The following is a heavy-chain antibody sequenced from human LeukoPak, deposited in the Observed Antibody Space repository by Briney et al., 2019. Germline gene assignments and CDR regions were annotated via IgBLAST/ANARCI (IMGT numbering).Heavy chain of an antibody. CDR3: ARQYCSSTSCRNDYYYYGMDV. CDR2: IYPGDSDT. D-gene: IGHD2-2*01. Sequence: GESLKISCKGSGYSFTSYWIGWVRQMPGKGLEWMGIIYPGDSDTRYSPSFQGQVTVSADKSISTAYLQWSSLKASDTAMCYCARQYCSSTSCRNDYYYYGMDVWGQGTTVTVSS. J-gene: IGHJ6*02. V-gene: IGHV5-51*01. CDR1: GYSFTSYW.